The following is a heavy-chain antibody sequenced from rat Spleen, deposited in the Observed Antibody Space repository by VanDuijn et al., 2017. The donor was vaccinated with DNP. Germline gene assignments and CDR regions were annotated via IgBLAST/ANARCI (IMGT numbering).Heavy chain of an antibody. V-gene: IGHV5-31*01. D-gene: IGHD1-4*01. CDR3: ATSPGPNWFAY. Sequence: EVQLVESGGDSVQPGRSLKLSCVASGFTFNDYWMTWIRQVPGKGLKWIACIASSGGGTYYRDSVKGRFTISRDNANRTLYLQMDSLRSEDTATYYCATSPGPNWFAYWGQGTLVTVSS. J-gene: IGHJ3*01. CDR1: GFTFNDYW. CDR2: IASSGGGT.